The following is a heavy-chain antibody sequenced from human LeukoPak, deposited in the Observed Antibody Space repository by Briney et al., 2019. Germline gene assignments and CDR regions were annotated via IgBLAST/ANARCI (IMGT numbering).Heavy chain of an antibody. CDR2: ISPSGGST. CDR1: GYTFTSNY. Sequence: ASVKVSCKAFGYTFTSNYMHWVRQVPGQGPEWMGVISPSGGSTTYAQKFQGRVTMTRDTSTSTVYMELSSLRSEDTAVYYCARDRGPTMYYYDSSGYLYYWGQGTLVTVSS. J-gene: IGHJ4*02. V-gene: IGHV1-46*01. D-gene: IGHD3-22*01. CDR3: ARDRGPTMYYYDSSGYLYY.